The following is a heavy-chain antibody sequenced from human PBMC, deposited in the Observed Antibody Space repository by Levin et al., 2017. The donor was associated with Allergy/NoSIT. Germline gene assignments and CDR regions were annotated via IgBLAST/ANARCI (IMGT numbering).Heavy chain of an antibody. D-gene: IGHD3-10*01. Sequence: GSGPTLVKPTETLTLTCTVSGFSLSTSGVGVGWIRQPPGKALECLAVIYWNDDKGYSPSLKNRLTITKDASKNQVVLTMTNMDPVDTATYYCAHRGGATFFSASGSHVGGLFDYWGQGNLVTVSS. CDR3: AHRGGATFFSASGSHVGGLFDY. V-gene: IGHV2-5*01. J-gene: IGHJ4*02. CDR2: IYWNDDK. CDR1: GFSLSTSGVG.